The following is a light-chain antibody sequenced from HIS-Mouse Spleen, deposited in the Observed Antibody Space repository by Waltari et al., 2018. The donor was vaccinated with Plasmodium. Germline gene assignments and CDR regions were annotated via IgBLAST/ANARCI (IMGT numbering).Light chain of an antibody. CDR2: EVS. Sequence: QSALTQPPSASGSPGQSVTISCTGTSSDVGGYNYVSWYQQTPGKAPKLMFYEVSKRPSVVPVRFSGSKSGNTASLTVSGLQAEDEADYYCSSYAGSNNLVFGGGTKLTVL. CDR3: SSYAGSNNLV. J-gene: IGLJ2*01. CDR1: SSDVGGYNY. V-gene: IGLV2-8*01.